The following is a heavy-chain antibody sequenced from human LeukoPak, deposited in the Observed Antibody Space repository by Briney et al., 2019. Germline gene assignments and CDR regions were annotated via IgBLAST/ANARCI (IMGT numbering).Heavy chain of an antibody. CDR2: INHSGST. D-gene: IGHD3-10*01. V-gene: IGHV4-34*01. CDR3: TSGSYYPLGY. Sequence: PSETLSLTCAVYGGSFSGYYWSWIRQPPGKGLEWIGEINHSGSTNYNPSLKSRVTISVDTSKNQFSLKLSSVTAADTAVYYCTSGSYYPLGYWGQGTLVTVSS. CDR1: GGSFSGYY. J-gene: IGHJ4*02.